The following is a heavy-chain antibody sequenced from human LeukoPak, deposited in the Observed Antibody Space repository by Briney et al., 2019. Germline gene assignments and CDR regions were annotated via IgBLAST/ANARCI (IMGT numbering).Heavy chain of an antibody. V-gene: IGHV3-23*01. D-gene: IGHD1-1*01. CDR1: GFTFNSCA. CDR2: ISGSGDKT. Sequence: GGSLRLSCAASGFTFNSCAMSWVRQAPGKGLQWVSTISGSGDKTYDADSVKGRFTLSRDNSKNTMYLQMNSLRAEDTAVYYCAKDLSWNDGSEDYWGQGTLVTVSS. J-gene: IGHJ4*02. CDR3: AKDLSWNDGSEDY.